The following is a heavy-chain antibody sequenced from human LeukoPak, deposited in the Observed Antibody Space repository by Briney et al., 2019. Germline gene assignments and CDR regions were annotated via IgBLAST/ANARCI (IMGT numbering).Heavy chain of an antibody. Sequence: PGRSLRLSCAASGFTFSSYGMHWVRQAPGKGLEWVAVISYDGSNKYYADSVKGRFTISRDNSKNTLYLQMNSLRAEDTAVYYCAKESSSSCLDYWGQGTLVTVSS. CDR1: GFTFSSYG. J-gene: IGHJ4*02. D-gene: IGHD6-13*01. CDR2: ISYDGSNK. CDR3: AKESSSSCLDY. V-gene: IGHV3-30*18.